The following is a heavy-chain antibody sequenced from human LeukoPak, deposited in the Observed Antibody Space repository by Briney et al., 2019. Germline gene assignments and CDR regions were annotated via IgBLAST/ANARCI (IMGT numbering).Heavy chain of an antibody. Sequence: QTGGSLRLSCAVSGFTFSNYGMNWVRQSPEKGLERISYISSSGTTISYADSVKGRFTISRDSTRNSLYLQMNSLRAEDTAVYYCARDLKAYSSSGGVDYWGQGTLVTVSS. J-gene: IGHJ4*02. CDR1: GFTFSNYG. CDR3: ARDLKAYSSSGGVDY. D-gene: IGHD2-2*01. CDR2: ISSSGTTI. V-gene: IGHV3-48*01.